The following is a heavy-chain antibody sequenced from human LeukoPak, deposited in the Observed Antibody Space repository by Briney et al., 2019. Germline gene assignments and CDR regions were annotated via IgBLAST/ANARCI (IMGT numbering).Heavy chain of an antibody. CDR3: ARDGGGSYSFVDY. D-gene: IGHD1-26*01. Sequence: ASVKVSCKASGYAFTSYYMHWVRQAPGQGLEWMGIINPSGGSTGYAEKFQGRVTMTRDTSTSTVYMELCSLTSEDTAVYYCARDGGGSYSFVDYWGQGTLVTVSS. J-gene: IGHJ4*02. CDR1: GYAFTSYY. V-gene: IGHV1-46*01. CDR2: INPSGGST.